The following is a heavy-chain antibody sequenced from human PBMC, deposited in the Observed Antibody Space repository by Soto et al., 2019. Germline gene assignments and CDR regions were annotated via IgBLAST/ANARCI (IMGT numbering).Heavy chain of an antibody. J-gene: IGHJ4*02. Sequence: EVQLVESGGGLVQPGGSLRLSCAASGFTFTSYWMNWVRQAPGKGLEWVANIRQDGRDKNYVGSVKGRFTISRDNAKNSLYLQMYSLRPEDTAIYYCARGTTIPGIDYWGQGALVTVSS. CDR3: ARGTTIPGIDY. V-gene: IGHV3-7*04. D-gene: IGHD1-1*01. CDR2: IRQDGRDK. CDR1: GFTFTSYW.